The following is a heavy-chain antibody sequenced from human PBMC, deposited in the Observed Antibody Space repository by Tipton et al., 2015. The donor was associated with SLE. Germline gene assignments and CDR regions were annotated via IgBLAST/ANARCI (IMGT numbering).Heavy chain of an antibody. J-gene: IGHJ4*02. V-gene: IGHV4-59*12. Sequence: TLSLTCTVSGASISSYYWAWIRQYPGKGLEWIGYIFYSGSTYYNPSLKSRVPISVDTSKNQFSLKLTSVTAADTAVYYCARLFSGSYDNWGQGTLVTVSS. CDR1: GASISSYY. CDR3: ARLFSGSYDN. CDR2: IFYSGST. D-gene: IGHD1-26*01.